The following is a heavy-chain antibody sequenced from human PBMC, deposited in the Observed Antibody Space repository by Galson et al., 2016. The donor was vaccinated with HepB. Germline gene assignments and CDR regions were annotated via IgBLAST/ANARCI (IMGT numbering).Heavy chain of an antibody. J-gene: IGHJ4*02. V-gene: IGHV4-59*01. CDR1: GGSIRSYY. CDR2: IYYSGSA. CDR3: AGDGGYDWFDY. D-gene: IGHD5-12*01. Sequence: SETLSLTCTVPGGSIRSYYWSWIRQPPGKGLEWIGYIYYSGSANYNPSLKSRVSISVDTSKSQFSLKLTSVTAADTAVYYCAGDGGYDWFDYWGQGTLVTVSS.